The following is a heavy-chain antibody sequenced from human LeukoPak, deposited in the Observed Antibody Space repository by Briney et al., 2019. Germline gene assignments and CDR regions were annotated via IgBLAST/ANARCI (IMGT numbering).Heavy chain of an antibody. CDR3: AKVPETAMVGVY. V-gene: IGHV3-23*01. CDR1: GFTFSNYA. J-gene: IGHJ4*02. D-gene: IGHD5-18*01. Sequence: VGSLRLSCAASGFTFSNYAMTWVRQAPGKGLEWVSAISGSGGSTYYADSVKGRFTISRDNSKNTLYLQMNSLRAEDTAVYYCAKVPETAMVGVYWGQGTLVTVSS. CDR2: ISGSGGST.